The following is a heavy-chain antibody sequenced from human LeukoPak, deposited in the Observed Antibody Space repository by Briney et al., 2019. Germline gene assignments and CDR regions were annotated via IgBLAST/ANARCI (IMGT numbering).Heavy chain of an antibody. J-gene: IGHJ6*03. Sequence: ASVKVSCKASGYTFASYDINWVRQATGQGLEWMGWMNPNSGNTGYAQKFQGRVTITRNTSISTAYMELSSLRSEDTAVYYCARGPLDSSSYYYYYMDVWGKGTTVTVSS. V-gene: IGHV1-8*03. CDR1: GYTFASYD. CDR3: ARGPLDSSSYYYYYMDV. CDR2: MNPNSGNT. D-gene: IGHD6-6*01.